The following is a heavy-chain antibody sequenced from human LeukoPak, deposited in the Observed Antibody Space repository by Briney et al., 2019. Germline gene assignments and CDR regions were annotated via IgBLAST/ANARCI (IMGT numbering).Heavy chain of an antibody. CDR1: GGSINRTSYL. CDR2: ICYSGST. CDR3: ARRTRIAALGTLYFDY. J-gene: IGHJ4*02. D-gene: IGHD6-13*01. Sequence: SEPVSLLCSVSGGSINRTSYLGPWIRQPRAEGLEWIGTICYSGSTYYNPSLKSRFTISVATSKNQFSLRLSSVTAADTAVYYCARRTRIAALGTLYFDYWGQGTLVTVSS. V-gene: IGHV4-39*01.